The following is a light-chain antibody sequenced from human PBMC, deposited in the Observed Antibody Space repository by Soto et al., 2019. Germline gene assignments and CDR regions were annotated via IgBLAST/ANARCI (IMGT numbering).Light chain of an antibody. J-gene: IGKJ4*01. CDR1: QRVGSSY. CDR3: QQYGSSPFT. V-gene: IGKV3-20*01. CDR2: GAS. Sequence: EVVLTQSPRTLSLSPGEGATLSCKATQRVGSSYLAWYQQKPGQAPRLLIYGASNRATGIPDRFSGSGSGTDFILSISRLVLEDFAVYFCQQYGSSPFTFGGGTKVEV.